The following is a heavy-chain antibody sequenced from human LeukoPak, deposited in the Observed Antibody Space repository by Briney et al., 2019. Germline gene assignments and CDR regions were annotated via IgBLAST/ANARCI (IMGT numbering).Heavy chain of an antibody. CDR1: GFTFSDYY. J-gene: IGHJ4*02. CDR2: ISSDSSTI. V-gene: IGHV3-11*04. D-gene: IGHD2-2*01. CDR3: AHPYATSEPADC. Sequence: PGGSLRLSCAASGFTFSDYYMSWLRQAPGKGLEWVSYISSDSSTIYYADSVKGRFTISRDNAKKSLYLQMNSLRAEDTAVYYCAHPYATSEPADCWGQGTLVTVSS.